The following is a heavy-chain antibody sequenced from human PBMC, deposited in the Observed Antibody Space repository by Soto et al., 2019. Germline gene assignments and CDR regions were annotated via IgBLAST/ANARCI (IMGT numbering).Heavy chain of an antibody. CDR1: GGSISSYY. Sequence: SETLSLTCTVSGGSISSYYWSWIRQPPGKGLEWIGYIYYSGSTNYNPSLKSRVTISVDTSKNQFSLKLSSVTAADTAVYYCAKDGGPVYCNSPGCSAKHFDDWGQGTLVTVSS. D-gene: IGHD2-2*01. J-gene: IGHJ4*02. V-gene: IGHV4-59*01. CDR2: IYYSGST. CDR3: AKDGGPVYCNSPGCSAKHFDD.